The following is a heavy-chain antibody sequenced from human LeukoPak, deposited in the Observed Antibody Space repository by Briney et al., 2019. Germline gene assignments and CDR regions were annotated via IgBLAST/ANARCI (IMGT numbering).Heavy chain of an antibody. V-gene: IGHV3-15*01. J-gene: IGHJ4*02. CDR1: GVTFSGYA. CDR2: IKSKIDGGPI. D-gene: IGHD2-15*01. CDR3: TTRRQHGW. Sequence: VGTLRLSCAPSGVTFSGYAMSWGRQAPGRGVESVGRIKSKIDGGPIDYAAPVKGRFTISRDDSRNTLYLQMNSLKTEDTAVYYCTTRRQHGWWRQRTLLTV.